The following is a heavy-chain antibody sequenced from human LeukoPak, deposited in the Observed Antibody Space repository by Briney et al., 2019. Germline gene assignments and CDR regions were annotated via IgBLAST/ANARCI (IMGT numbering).Heavy chain of an antibody. CDR2: INHSGST. J-gene: IGHJ3*02. CDR1: GGSFSGYY. Sequence: SETLSLTCAVYGGSFSGYYWSWIRQPPGKGLEWIGEINHSGSTNYNPSLKSRVTISVDTSKNQFSLKLSSVTAADTAVYYCARHPLWGGSYSDAFDIWGQGTMVTVSS. V-gene: IGHV4-34*01. D-gene: IGHD1-26*01. CDR3: ARHPLWGGSYSDAFDI.